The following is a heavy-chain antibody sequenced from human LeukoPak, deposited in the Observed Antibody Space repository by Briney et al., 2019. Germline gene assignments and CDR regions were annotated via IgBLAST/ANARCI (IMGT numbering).Heavy chain of an antibody. V-gene: IGHV4-38-2*01. J-gene: IGHJ6*03. CDR2: IYHSGST. D-gene: IGHD5-12*01. Sequence: SETLSLTCAVSGYSISSGYYWGWIRQPPGKGLEWIGSIYHSGSTYYNPPLKSRVTISVDTSKNQFSLKLSSVTAADTAVYYCARHRDSGYDYYYYYMDVWGKGTTVTVS. CDR1: GYSISSGYY. CDR3: ARHRDSGYDYYYYYMDV.